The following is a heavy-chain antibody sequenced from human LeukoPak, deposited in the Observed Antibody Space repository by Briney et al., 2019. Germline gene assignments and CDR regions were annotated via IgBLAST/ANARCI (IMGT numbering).Heavy chain of an antibody. Sequence: EASVKVSCKASGYIFTGYYMHWVRQAPGQGLEWMGWINPNSGGTNYAQKFQGRATMTRDTSISTAYMELSRLRSDDTAVYYCARDMKGTVTVIYWFDPWGQGTLVTVSS. CDR1: GYIFTGYY. V-gene: IGHV1-2*02. J-gene: IGHJ5*02. CDR3: ARDMKGTVTVIYWFDP. D-gene: IGHD2-21*02. CDR2: INPNSGGT.